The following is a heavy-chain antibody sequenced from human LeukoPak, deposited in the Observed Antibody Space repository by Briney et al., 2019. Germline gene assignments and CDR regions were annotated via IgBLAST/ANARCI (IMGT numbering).Heavy chain of an antibody. CDR1: GFTVSSNY. Sequence: GGSLRLSCAASGFTVSSNYMSWVRQAPGKGLEWVSVIYSGGSTYYADSVKGRFTISRDNSKNTLYLQMNSLRAEDTAVYYCARGRPYYYDSSGHYPYDAFDIWGQGTMVTVSS. D-gene: IGHD3-22*01. CDR2: IYSGGST. CDR3: ARGRPYYYDSSGHYPYDAFDI. J-gene: IGHJ3*02. V-gene: IGHV3-53*01.